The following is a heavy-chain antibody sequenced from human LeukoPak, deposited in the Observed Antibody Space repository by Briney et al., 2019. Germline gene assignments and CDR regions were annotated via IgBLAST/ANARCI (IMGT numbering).Heavy chain of an antibody. J-gene: IGHJ5*02. CDR2: IYYSGST. V-gene: IGHV4-39*07. D-gene: IGHD1-26*01. CDR1: GGSISSSSYY. CDR3: ARWELLGGDWFDP. Sequence: SETLSLTCTVSGGSISSSSYYWGWIRQPPGKGLEWIGSIYYSGSTYYNPSLKSRVTISVDTSKNQFSLKLSFVTAADTAVYYCARWELLGGDWFDPWGQGTLVTVSS.